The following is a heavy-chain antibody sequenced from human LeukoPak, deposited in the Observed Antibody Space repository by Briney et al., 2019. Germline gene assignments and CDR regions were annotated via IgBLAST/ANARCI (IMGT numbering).Heavy chain of an antibody. D-gene: IGHD4-11*01. CDR1: GGSFSGYY. J-gene: IGHJ6*03. V-gene: IGHV4-34*01. Sequence: PSETLSLTCAVYGGSFSGYYWSWIRQPPGKGLGWIGEINHSGSTNYNPSLKSRVTISVDTSKNQFSLKLSSVTAADTAVYYCARGRRKVTTVTTPLDYYMDVWGKGTTVTVSS. CDR3: ARGRRKVTTVTTPLDYYMDV. CDR2: INHSGST.